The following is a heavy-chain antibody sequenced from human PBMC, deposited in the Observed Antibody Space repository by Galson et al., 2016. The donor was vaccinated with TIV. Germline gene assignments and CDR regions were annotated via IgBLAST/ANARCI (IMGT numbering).Heavy chain of an antibody. V-gene: IGHV3-21*01. CDR1: GFIFSSYS. J-gene: IGHJ5*02. CDR3: ARGLYSNYGYFDT. D-gene: IGHD4-11*01. CDR2: ISRSSSYR. Sequence: SLRLSCAASGFIFSSYSMNWVRQAPGGGPEWVSVISRSSSYRYYTNSVKGRFTISRDNAKNSLYLQMSSLRVEGTAVYYCARGLYSNYGYFDTWGQGILVTVSS.